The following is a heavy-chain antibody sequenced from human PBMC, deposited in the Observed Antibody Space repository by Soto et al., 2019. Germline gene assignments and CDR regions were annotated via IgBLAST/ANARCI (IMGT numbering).Heavy chain of an antibody. CDR2: IIPIFGTA. CDR1: GGTLSNYA. V-gene: IGHV1-69*12. CDR3: ATSRQSGYVYFHY. J-gene: IGHJ4*02. Sequence: QVQLVQSGAEVKKPGSPVKDSCKASGGTLSNYALRWVRQAPGQGLEWMGGIIPIFGTANYAPNFQGRVTITADESTTTAYMAVSSMRSEDTAVYYCATSRQSGYVYFHYWGQGTLVTVSS. D-gene: IGHD5-12*01.